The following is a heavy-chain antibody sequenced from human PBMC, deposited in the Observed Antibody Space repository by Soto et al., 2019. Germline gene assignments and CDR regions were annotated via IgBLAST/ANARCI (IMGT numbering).Heavy chain of an antibody. J-gene: IGHJ4*02. CDR3: AKVPLRIAVAGPFDY. D-gene: IGHD6-19*01. V-gene: IGHV3-30*18. Sequence: GGSLRLSCAASGFTFSSYGMHWVRQAPGKGLEWVAVISYDGSNKYYADSVKGRFAISRDNSKNTLYLQMNSLRAEDTAVYYCAKVPLRIAVAGPFDYWGQGTLVTVSS. CDR1: GFTFSSYG. CDR2: ISYDGSNK.